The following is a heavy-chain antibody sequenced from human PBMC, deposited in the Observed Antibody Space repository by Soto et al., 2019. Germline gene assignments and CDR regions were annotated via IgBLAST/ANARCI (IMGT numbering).Heavy chain of an antibody. CDR3: AKAIGYSSGWYEGYYYYGMDV. CDR1: GFTFSSYA. V-gene: IGHV3-23*01. CDR2: ISGSGGST. D-gene: IGHD6-19*01. J-gene: IGHJ6*02. Sequence: QPGGSLRLSCAASGFTFSSYAMSWVRQAPGKGLEWVSAISGSGGSTYYADSVKGRFTISRDNSKNTLYLQMNSLRAEDTAVYYCAKAIGYSSGWYEGYYYYGMDVWGQGTTVTVSS.